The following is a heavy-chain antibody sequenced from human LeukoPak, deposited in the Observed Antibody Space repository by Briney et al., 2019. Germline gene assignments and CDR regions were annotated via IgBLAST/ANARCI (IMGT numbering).Heavy chain of an antibody. Sequence: GASVKVSCKASGYTFTSYGISWVRQAPGQGLEWMGWISAYNGNTNYAQKFQGRVTMTRDTSISTAYMELSRLRSDDTAVYYCARALGISVRGCGYWGQGTLVTVSS. CDR3: ARALGISVRGCGY. D-gene: IGHD2-21*01. CDR2: ISAYNGNT. CDR1: GYTFTSYG. V-gene: IGHV1-18*01. J-gene: IGHJ4*02.